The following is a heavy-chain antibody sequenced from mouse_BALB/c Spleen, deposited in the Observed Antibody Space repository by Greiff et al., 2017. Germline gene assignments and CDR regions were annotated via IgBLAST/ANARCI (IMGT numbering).Heavy chain of an antibody. CDR3: ARSWDEWDY. D-gene: IGHD4-1*01. Sequence: QVQLQQPGAELVKPGTSVKLSCKASGYNFTSYWINWVKLRPGQGLEWIGDIYPGSGSTNYNEKFKSKATLTVDTSSSTAYMQLSSLASEDSALYYCARSWDEWDYWGQGTTLTVSS. V-gene: IGHV1-55*01. J-gene: IGHJ2*01. CDR1: GYNFTSYW. CDR2: IYPGSGST.